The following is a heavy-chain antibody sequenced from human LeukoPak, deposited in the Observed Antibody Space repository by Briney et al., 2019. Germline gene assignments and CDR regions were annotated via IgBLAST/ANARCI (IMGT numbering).Heavy chain of an antibody. D-gene: IGHD3-22*01. J-gene: IGHJ5*02. CDR1: GYTLTELS. CDR2: FDPEDGET. V-gene: IGHV1-24*01. Sequence: ASVKVSCKVSGYTLTELSMHWVRQALGKGLEWMGGFDPEDGETIYAQKFQGRVTMTEDTSTDTAYMELSSLRSEDTAVYYCATAPGYYDSSGYLYNWFDPWGQGTLVTVSS. CDR3: ATAPGYYDSSGYLYNWFDP.